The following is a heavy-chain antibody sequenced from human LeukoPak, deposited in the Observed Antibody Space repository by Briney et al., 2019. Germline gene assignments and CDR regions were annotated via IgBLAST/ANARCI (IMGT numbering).Heavy chain of an antibody. CDR1: GYSISSGYY. Sequence: PSETLSLTCAVSGYSISSGYYWGWIRQPPGKGLEWIGSIYHSGSTYYNPSLKSRVTISVDTSKNQFSLKLSPVTAADTAVYYCARLRSSSLVDYWGQGTLVTVSS. V-gene: IGHV4-38-2*01. CDR2: IYHSGST. D-gene: IGHD6-13*01. CDR3: ARLRSSSLVDY. J-gene: IGHJ4*02.